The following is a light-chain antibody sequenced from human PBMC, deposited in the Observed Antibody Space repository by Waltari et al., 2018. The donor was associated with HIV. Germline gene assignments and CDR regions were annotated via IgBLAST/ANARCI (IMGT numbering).Light chain of an antibody. J-gene: IGKJ3*01. Sequence: EVVLTQSPATLSLSPGERATLSCRASQSVNNLLAWYQQKPGQSPRLLIYDTPKRATGIPARFSGSGSGTDFTLTISSLDPEDFAVYYCQQRVNWRFTFGPGTTVDIK. CDR2: DTP. V-gene: IGKV3-11*01. CDR1: QSVNNL. CDR3: QQRVNWRFT.